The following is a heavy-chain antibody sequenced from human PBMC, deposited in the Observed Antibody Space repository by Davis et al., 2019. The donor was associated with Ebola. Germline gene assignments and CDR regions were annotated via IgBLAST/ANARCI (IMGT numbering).Heavy chain of an antibody. CDR2: IKQDGSEK. CDR3: ARYDGTSYYYYYGLDV. Sequence: GESLTISCAASGFIFRSYVMSWVRQAPGKGLEWVANIKQDGSEKYYVDSVKGRFTISRDNVKNSLYLQMNSLRAEDTAVYYCARYDGTSYYYYYGLDVWGKGTTVTVSS. J-gene: IGHJ6*04. D-gene: IGHD1-1*01. CDR1: GFIFRSYV. V-gene: IGHV3-7*01.